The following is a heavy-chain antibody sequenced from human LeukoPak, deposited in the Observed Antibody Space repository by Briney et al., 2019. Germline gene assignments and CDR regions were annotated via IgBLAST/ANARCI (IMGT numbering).Heavy chain of an antibody. CDR3: ARDRRSSGWSFDY. J-gene: IGHJ4*02. CDR2: TYYRSKWYN. V-gene: IGHV6-1*01. D-gene: IGHD6-19*01. Sequence: SQTLSLTCAISGDSVSSNSAAWNWIRQSPSGGLEWLGRTYYRSKWYNDYAVSVKSRITINPDTSKNQFSLQLNSVTPEDTAVYYCARDRRSSGWSFDYWGQGTLVTVSS. CDR1: GDSVSSNSAA.